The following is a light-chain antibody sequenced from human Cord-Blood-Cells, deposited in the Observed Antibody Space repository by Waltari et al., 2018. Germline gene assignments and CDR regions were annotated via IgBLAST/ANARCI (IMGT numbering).Light chain of an antibody. CDR1: SSDVGGYNY. CDR2: DVS. V-gene: IGLV2-14*01. J-gene: IGLJ3*02. Sequence: QSALTQPASVSGSPGQSITISCTGTSSDVGGYNYVSWYQQHPGKAPKLMIYDVSKRPSGVSNRVSGSKSGNTASLTISGLQAEDEADYYCSSYTSSSTLVFGGETKLTVL. CDR3: SSYTSSSTLV.